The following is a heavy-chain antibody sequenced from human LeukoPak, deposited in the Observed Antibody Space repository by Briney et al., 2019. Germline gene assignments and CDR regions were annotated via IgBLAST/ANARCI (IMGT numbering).Heavy chain of an antibody. D-gene: IGHD1-26*01. V-gene: IGHV3-7*01. CDR2: IKQDGSEK. CDR1: GFTFSSYW. CDR3: ARDRYSGSYGEDYFDY. Sequence: TGGSLRLSCAASGFTFSSYWMSWVRQAPGKGLEWVANIKQDGSEKYYVDSVKGRFTISRDNAKNSLYLQMNSLRAEDTAVYYCARDRYSGSYGEDYFDYWGQGTLVTVSS. J-gene: IGHJ4*02.